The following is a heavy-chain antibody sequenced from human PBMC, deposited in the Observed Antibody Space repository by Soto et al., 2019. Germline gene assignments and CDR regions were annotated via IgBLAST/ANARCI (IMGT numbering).Heavy chain of an antibody. Sequence: AGTLRLSCSASGFSISSGAYHWVRQAPGPGLEYVSAISSNGGSTYYADSVKGRFTISRDNSKNTLYLQMSSLRAEDTAVYYCVKDAHCSSTSCYIYYYGMDVWGQGTTVTVSS. CDR1: GFSISSGA. J-gene: IGHJ6*02. CDR2: ISSNGGST. D-gene: IGHD2-2*02. CDR3: VKDAHCSSTSCYIYYYGMDV. V-gene: IGHV3-64D*06.